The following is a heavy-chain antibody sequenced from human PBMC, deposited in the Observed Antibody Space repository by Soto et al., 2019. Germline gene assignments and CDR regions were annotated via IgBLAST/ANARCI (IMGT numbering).Heavy chain of an antibody. CDR3: ARVARIAVSDY. J-gene: IGHJ4*02. D-gene: IGHD2-15*01. Sequence: QVQLVESGGGVVQPGSSLRLSCVASGFTFSDYAMHWVRQAPGKGLEWVGVISYDGSNKHCVDSVKGRFTISRDNSKNTLYLQMNSLRAEDTAVYYCARVARIAVSDYWGQGTLVTVSS. V-gene: IGHV3-30-3*01. CDR1: GFTFSDYA. CDR2: ISYDGSNK.